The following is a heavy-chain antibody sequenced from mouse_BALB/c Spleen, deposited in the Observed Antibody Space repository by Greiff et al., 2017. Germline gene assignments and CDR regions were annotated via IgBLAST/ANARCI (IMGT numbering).Heavy chain of an antibody. Sequence: EVQLQESGTVLARPGASVTMSCKASGYTFTSYWMHWVKQRPGQGLEWIGAIYPGNSDTSYNQKFKGKAKLTAVTSTSTAYMELSSLTNEDSAVYYCTRAYDGYYVDAMDDWGQGTSVTVSS. CDR1: GYTFTSYW. J-gene: IGHJ4*01. D-gene: IGHD2-3*01. CDR2: IYPGNSDT. CDR3: TRAYDGYYVDAMDD. V-gene: IGHV1-5*01.